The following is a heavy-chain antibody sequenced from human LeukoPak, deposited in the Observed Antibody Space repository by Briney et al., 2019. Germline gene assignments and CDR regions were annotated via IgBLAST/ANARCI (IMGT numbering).Heavy chain of an antibody. CDR3: ARVESPRIVGATLDY. D-gene: IGHD1-26*01. V-gene: IGHV1-18*01. Sequence: ASVKVSCKASGYTFTSYGISWVRQAPGRGLEWMGWISAYNGNTNYAQKLQGRVTMTTDTSTSTAYMELRSLRSDDTAVCYCARVESPRIVGATLDYWGQGTLVTVSS. CDR1: GYTFTSYG. J-gene: IGHJ4*02. CDR2: ISAYNGNT.